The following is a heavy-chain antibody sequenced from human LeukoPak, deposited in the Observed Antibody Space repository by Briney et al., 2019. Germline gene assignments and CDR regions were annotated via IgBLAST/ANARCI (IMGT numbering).Heavy chain of an antibody. V-gene: IGHV3-23*01. CDR3: AKGGRILLKNFGLDV. CDR2: ISGSGVTT. D-gene: IGHD2/OR15-2a*01. Sequence: PGGSLRLSCAASGFTFSSYARSWVRQAPGKGLEWVSAISGSGVTTFYADSMKGRFTIFRDNSKNTLYLQMNSLRAEDTAVYYCAKGGRILLKNFGLDVWGQGTTVTVSS. J-gene: IGHJ6*02. CDR1: GFTFSSYA.